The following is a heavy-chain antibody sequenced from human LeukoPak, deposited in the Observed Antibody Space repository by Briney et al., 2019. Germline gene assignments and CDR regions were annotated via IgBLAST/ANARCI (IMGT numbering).Heavy chain of an antibody. J-gene: IGHJ4*02. CDR3: AREGQQLGGTFDY. CDR1: VGSITTNSDY. V-gene: IGHV4-39*02. D-gene: IGHD6-13*01. Sequence: SETLSLTCTVSVGSITTNSDYCGSIRHPPGKRLEWIGGVYYTVSTHYNPSLKRPDTISLDTSQNPFCLKLSSVTAADRAVYYCAREGQQLGGTFDYWGQGTLVNVSS. CDR2: VYYTVST.